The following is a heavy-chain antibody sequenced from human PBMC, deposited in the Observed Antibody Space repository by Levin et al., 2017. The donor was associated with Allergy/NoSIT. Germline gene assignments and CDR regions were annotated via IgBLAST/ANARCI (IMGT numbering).Heavy chain of an antibody. J-gene: IGHJ5*02. CDR3: QASWTRYYGQNWFDP. D-gene: IGHD3/OR15-3a*01. CDR1: GLTFSSYA. Sequence: PGGSLRLSCAASGLTFSSYAVNWVRRAPGKGLEWVSVISGSGESTFYADSVKGRFTISRDNSKNTLFLQMNSLKIEDTGVYYCQASWTRYYGQNWFDPWGQGTLVTVSS. CDR2: ISGSGEST. V-gene: IGHV3-23*01.